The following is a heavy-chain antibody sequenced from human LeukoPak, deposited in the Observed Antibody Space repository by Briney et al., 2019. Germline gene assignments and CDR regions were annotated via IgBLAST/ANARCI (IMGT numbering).Heavy chain of an antibody. V-gene: IGHV3-64*01. J-gene: IGHJ3*02. CDR3: ARTDHLQAFDI. Sequence: GGSLRLACAASGFTFSSYAMHWVRQAPGKGLEYVSGISFNGGSTYHANSVKGRFTISRDNSKNTLYLQMGSLRAEDMAVHYRARTDHLQAFDIWGQGTMVTVSS. CDR1: GFTFSSYA. CDR2: ISFNGGST.